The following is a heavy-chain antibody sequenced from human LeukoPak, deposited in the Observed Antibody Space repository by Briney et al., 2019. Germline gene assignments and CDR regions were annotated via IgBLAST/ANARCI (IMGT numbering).Heavy chain of an antibody. CDR2: INGDGSST. V-gene: IGHV3-74*01. CDR3: ARDRGYQMVDP. J-gene: IGHJ5*02. Sequence: GGSLRLSCAASGFTFGPYWMHWVRQAPGKGLVWVSRINGDGSSTDYADSVKGRFTISRDNAKNTLYLQMNSLTAEDTAVYYCARDRGYQMVDPWGQGTLVTVSS. CDR1: GFTFGPYW. D-gene: IGHD5-12*01.